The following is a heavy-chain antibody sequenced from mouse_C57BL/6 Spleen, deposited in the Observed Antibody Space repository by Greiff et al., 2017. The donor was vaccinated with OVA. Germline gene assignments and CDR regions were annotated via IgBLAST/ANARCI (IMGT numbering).Heavy chain of an antibody. CDR2: FDPSDSYT. CDR3: ARYDVDWYFDV. D-gene: IGHD2-12*01. J-gene: IGHJ1*03. V-gene: IGHV1-50*01. Sequence: QVQLQQPGAELVKPGASVKLSCKASGYTFTSYWMQWVKQRPGQGLEWIGEFDPSDSYTNYNQKFKGKATLTVDTSSSTAYMQLSSLTSEDSAVYYCARYDVDWYFDVWGTGTTVTVSS. CDR1: GYTFTSYW.